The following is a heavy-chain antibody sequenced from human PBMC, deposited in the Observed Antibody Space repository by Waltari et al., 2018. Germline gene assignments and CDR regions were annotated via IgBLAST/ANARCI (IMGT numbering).Heavy chain of an antibody. CDR1: GYSITSGYY. V-gene: IGHV4-38-2*02. CDR3: ARAPMSGAATGTFDF. D-gene: IGHD6-13*01. CDR2: IYHSGNT. J-gene: IGHJ4*02. Sequence: QVQLQESGPGLVKPSETLSLTCTVSGYSITSGYYWGCIRQPPGKGLEWIGSIYHSGNTYYNPSLKGRLTISVDTSKNQFSLRRSSVTAADTAVYYCARAPMSGAATGTFDFWGLGSLVTVSP.